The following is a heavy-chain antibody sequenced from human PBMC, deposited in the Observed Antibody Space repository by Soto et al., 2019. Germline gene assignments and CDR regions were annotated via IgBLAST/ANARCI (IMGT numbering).Heavy chain of an antibody. Sequence: SVKVSCKASGGTFSTLAIRWVRQAPGQGLEWLGGIIPIFGTVNYAQKFRGRVTITADKSTTTAYMELSSLRPEDTAVYYCAKPTVCNSGTCHAPWGQGTEVTVSS. V-gene: IGHV1-69*06. D-gene: IGHD1-26*01. J-gene: IGHJ5*02. CDR2: IIPIFGTV. CDR1: GGTFSTLA. CDR3: AKPTVCNSGTCHAP.